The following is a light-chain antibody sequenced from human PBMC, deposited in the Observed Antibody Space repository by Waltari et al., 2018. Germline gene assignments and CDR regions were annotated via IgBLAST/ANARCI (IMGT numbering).Light chain of an antibody. CDR1: SSDIGGYNY. J-gene: IGLJ2*01. V-gene: IGLV2-14*01. Sequence: QSALTQPASVSWSPGQSLTISCPGTSSDIGGYNYVSWYQPHPGKAPTLMIYDVARWPAGVSNRLSGSKSGNTACLTSSGLLAEEEADYYCTSYTTTKTVVFGGGTKVTVL. CDR2: DVA. CDR3: TSYTTTKTVV.